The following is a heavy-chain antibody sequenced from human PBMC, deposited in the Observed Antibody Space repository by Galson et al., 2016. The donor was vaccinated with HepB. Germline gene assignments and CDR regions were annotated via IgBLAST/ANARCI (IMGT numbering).Heavy chain of an antibody. CDR3: ARDPFDSDGSASYGAFDY. CDR2: IKHDGSHT. V-gene: IGHV3-7*01. CDR1: GLTFSDHY. D-gene: IGHD6-19*01. Sequence: SLRLSCAASGLTFSDHYLHWVRQAPGKGLEWVGNIKHDGSHTQYGTSVRGRFTISRDNAKNSLSLRMNIVRAEDTAVYYCARDPFDSDGSASYGAFDYWGLGTLVTVSS. J-gene: IGHJ4*02.